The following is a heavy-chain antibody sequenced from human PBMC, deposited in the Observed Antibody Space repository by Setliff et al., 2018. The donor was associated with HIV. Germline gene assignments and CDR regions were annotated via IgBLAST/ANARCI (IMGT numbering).Heavy chain of an antibody. V-gene: IGHV4-61*09. Sequence: SETLSLTCTVSDDSITSGTYYWSWIRQPAGMRLEWIGHISTSGTTNYNPSLKSRVTISADTSKSHFSLKLTSVTAADTAAYFCARVSTDYVWGSFLSSGPYYFDFWGQGALVTVSS. D-gene: IGHD3-16*01. CDR1: DDSITSGTYY. CDR3: ARVSTDYVWGSFLSSGPYYFDF. CDR2: ISTSGTT. J-gene: IGHJ4*02.